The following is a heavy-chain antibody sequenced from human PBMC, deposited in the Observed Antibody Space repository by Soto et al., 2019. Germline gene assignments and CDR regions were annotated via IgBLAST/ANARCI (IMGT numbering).Heavy chain of an antibody. CDR1: VCTFSSYA. J-gene: IGHJ6*02. V-gene: IGHV1-69*13. D-gene: IGHD6-19*01. CDR3: ARSRGIEVAGTNYYYYGMDV. CDR2: IIPIFDTA. Sequence: AVNVSCKASVCTFSSYAIIWVRQASGQAREWMGGIIPIFDTANSAQKSPGRVPITADESTTTAYMDLSSLSSEATDVYFCARSRGIEVAGTNYYYYGMDVWGQGTTVTVSS.